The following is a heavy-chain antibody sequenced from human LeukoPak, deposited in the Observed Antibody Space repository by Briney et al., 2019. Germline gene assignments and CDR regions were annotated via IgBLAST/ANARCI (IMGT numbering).Heavy chain of an antibody. V-gene: IGHV3-30*02. CDR3: ARVLMVRGVIISWFDP. J-gene: IGHJ5*02. D-gene: IGHD3-10*01. CDR1: GFTFSSYG. Sequence: GGSLRLSCAASGFTFSSYGMHWVRQAPGKGLEWVAFIRYDGSNKYYADSVKGRFTISRDNSKNTLYLQMNSLRAEDTAVYYCARVLMVRGVIISWFDPWGQGTLVTVSS. CDR2: IRYDGSNK.